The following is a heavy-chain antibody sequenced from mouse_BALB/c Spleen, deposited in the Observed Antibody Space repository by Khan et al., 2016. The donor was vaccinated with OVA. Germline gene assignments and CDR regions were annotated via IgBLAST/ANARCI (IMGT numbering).Heavy chain of an antibody. CDR3: TRKDYYDYDPFPY. CDR2: INYSGNT. D-gene: IGHD2-4*01. Sequence: EVKLEVSGPGLVKPSQSLSLTCTVTGYSITSEYAWNWIRHFPGNKLEWMGYINYSGNTRYNPSLKSRISITRDTSKNQFFLQLNSVTTEDTATYYCTRKDYYDYDPFPYWGQGTLVTVSA. CDR1: GYSITSEYA. V-gene: IGHV3-2*02. J-gene: IGHJ3*01.